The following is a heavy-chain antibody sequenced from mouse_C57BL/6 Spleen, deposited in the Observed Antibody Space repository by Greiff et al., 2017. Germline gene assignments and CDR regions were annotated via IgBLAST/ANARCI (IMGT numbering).Heavy chain of an antibody. CDR3: ARGSTVVEGYFDV. J-gene: IGHJ1*03. V-gene: IGHV14-2*01. CDR1: GFNIKDYY. Sequence: EVQGVESGAELVKPGASVKLSCTASGFNIKDYYMHWVKQRTEQGLEWIGRIDPEDGETKYAPKFQGKATITADTSSNTAYLQLSSLTSEDTAVYYCARGSTVVEGYFDVWGTGTTVTVSS. CDR2: IDPEDGET. D-gene: IGHD1-1*01.